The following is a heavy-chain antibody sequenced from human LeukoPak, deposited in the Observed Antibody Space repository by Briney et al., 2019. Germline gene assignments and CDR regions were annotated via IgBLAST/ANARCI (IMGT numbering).Heavy chain of an antibody. D-gene: IGHD5-18*01. CDR1: GFTFSTYA. CDR3: AKPSVDTSMVDSHFDS. J-gene: IGHJ4*02. Sequence: ETGGSLGLSCAASGFTFSTYAMSWVRQAPGKGLEWVSGISGSGGSTFYADSVKGRFTISRDNSKNTLYVQMKSLRAEDTAVYYCAKPSVDTSMVDSHFDSWGQGTLVTVSS. V-gene: IGHV3-23*01. CDR2: ISGSGGST.